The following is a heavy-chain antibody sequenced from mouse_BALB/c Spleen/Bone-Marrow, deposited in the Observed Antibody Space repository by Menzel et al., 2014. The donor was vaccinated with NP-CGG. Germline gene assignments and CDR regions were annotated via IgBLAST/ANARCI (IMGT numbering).Heavy chain of an antibody. Sequence: VQLQQSGAELVRPGASVNLSCKASGYTFTSYWMNWVMQRPEQGLEWIGRIDPYDSEAHYNQKFKDKAILTVDKSSSTAYMQLISLTSEDSAVYYCARSGSNFGRFFDVWSAGTTVTVSS. V-gene: IGHV1-74*01. CDR3: ARSGSNFGRFFDV. J-gene: IGHJ1*01. CDR2: IDPYDSEA. D-gene: IGHD2-5*01. CDR1: GYTFTSYW.